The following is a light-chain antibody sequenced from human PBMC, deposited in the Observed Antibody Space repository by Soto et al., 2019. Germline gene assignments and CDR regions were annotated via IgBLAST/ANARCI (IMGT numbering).Light chain of an antibody. Sequence: DIVMTQSPDSLAVSLGERATINCKSSQSVLYSSNNENHLAWYQQKPGQPPKLLIYWASTREFGVPDRFSGSGSGTDFTLTITSLQAEDVAVYYCQQYYSTPWTFGQGTKVEIK. V-gene: IGKV4-1*01. CDR3: QQYYSTPWT. J-gene: IGKJ1*01. CDR1: QSVLYSSNNENH. CDR2: WAS.